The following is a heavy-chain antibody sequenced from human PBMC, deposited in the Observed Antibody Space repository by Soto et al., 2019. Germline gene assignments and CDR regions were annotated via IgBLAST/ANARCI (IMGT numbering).Heavy chain of an antibody. CDR1: GFTFSSYS. V-gene: IGHV3-48*01. CDR2: ISSSSSTI. J-gene: IGHJ5*02. D-gene: IGHD4-17*01. CDR3: ARERGDSRHRINWFEP. Sequence: PGGSLRLSCAASGFTFSSYSMNWVRQAPGKGLEWVSYISSSSSTIYYADSVKGRFTISRDNAKNSLYLQMNSLRAEDTAVYYCARERGDSRHRINWFEPWGQGTRVTVSS.